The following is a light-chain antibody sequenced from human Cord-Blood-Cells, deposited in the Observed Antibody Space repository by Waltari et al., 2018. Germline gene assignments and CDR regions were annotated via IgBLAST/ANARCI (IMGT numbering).Light chain of an antibody. CDR3: CSDAGSSTV. CDR2: EGS. V-gene: IGLV2-23*01. CDR1: SSDVGSYNL. J-gene: IGLJ3*02. Sequence: QSALTQPASVSGSPGQSITISCPGTSSDVGSYNLVSWYQQHPGKAPKLMIYEGSKRPSGVSSRFSGSKSGNTASLTISGLQAEDEADYYCCSDAGSSTVFGGGTKLTVL.